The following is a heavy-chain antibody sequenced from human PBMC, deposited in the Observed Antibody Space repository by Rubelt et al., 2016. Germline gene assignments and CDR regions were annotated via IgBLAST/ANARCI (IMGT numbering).Heavy chain of an antibody. CDR3: ARDHSTVVTPNYFDY. Sequence: RQAPGKGLEWVSYISSSGSTIYYADSVKGRFTISRDNAKNSLYLQMNSLRAEDTAVYYCARDHSTVVTPNYFDYWGQGTLVTVSS. V-gene: IGHV3-11*04. J-gene: IGHJ4*02. CDR2: ISSSGSTI. D-gene: IGHD4-23*01.